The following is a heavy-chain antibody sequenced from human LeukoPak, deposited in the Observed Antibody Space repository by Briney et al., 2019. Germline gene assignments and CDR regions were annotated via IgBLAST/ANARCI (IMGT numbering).Heavy chain of an antibody. V-gene: IGHV4-61*01. D-gene: IGHD3-10*01. CDR3: ARGDRVGSSGYYFDN. CDR2: LYYSGST. J-gene: IGHJ4*02. Sequence: WETLSLTCTVSGGSVSSGRYYWSWIRRPPGKGLEWIGYLYYSGSTSYNPSLRSRVTMSVDTSNNHFFLKLSSVTGADTAVYYCARGDRVGSSGYYFDNWGQGTLVTVSS. CDR1: GGSVSSGRYY.